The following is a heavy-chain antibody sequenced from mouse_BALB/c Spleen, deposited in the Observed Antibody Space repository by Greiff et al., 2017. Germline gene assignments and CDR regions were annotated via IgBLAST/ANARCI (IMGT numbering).Heavy chain of an antibody. CDR3: ARWGLLRYYFDY. CDR1: GYTFTSYW. CDR2: INPSTGYT. J-gene: IGHJ2*01. Sequence: QVQLQQSGAELAKPGASVKMSCKASGYTFTSYWMHWVKQRPGQGLEWIGYINPSTGYTEYNQKFKDKATLTADKSSSTAYMQLSSLTSEDSAVYYCARWGLLRYYFDYWGQGTTLTVSS. V-gene: IGHV1-7*01. D-gene: IGHD1-1*01.